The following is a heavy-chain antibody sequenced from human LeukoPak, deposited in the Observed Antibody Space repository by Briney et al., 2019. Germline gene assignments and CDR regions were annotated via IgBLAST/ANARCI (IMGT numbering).Heavy chain of an antibody. D-gene: IGHD1-26*01. Sequence: ASVKVSCKASGYTFTSYYMHWVRQAPGQGLEWMGIINPSGGSTNYAQKLQGRVTMTTDTSTSTAYMELRSLRSDDTAVYYCARDLEGKKIVPPPDYWGQGTLVTVSS. J-gene: IGHJ4*02. V-gene: IGHV1-46*01. CDR1: GYTFTSYY. CDR2: INPSGGST. CDR3: ARDLEGKKIVPPPDY.